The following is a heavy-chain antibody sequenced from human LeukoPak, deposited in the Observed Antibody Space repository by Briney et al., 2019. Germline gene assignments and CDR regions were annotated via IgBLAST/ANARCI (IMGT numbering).Heavy chain of an antibody. CDR3: ARAPLPQAVAGVFDY. J-gene: IGHJ4*02. D-gene: IGHD6-19*01. CDR2: ISYDGSNK. V-gene: IGHV3-30*04. Sequence: PGRSLRLSCAASGFTFSSYAMHWVRQAPGKGLEWVAVISYDGSNKYYADSVKGRFTISRDNSKNTLYLQMNSLRAEDTAVYYCARAPLPQAVAGVFDYWGQGTLVTVSS. CDR1: GFTFSSYA.